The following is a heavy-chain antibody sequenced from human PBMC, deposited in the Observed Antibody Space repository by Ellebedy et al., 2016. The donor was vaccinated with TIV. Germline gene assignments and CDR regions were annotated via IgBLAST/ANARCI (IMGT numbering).Heavy chain of an antibody. CDR2: IHYSGYT. V-gene: IGHV4-31*03. D-gene: IGHD2-2*01. Sequence: SETLSLXXTVSGVSITSGGYYWSWIRQHPGKGLEWIGYIHYSGYTYYNPSLKSRSTLSIDTSKKQFSLNLSSMTAADTAVYYCARGPPRGCSSRSCYAGGDYWGQGILVTVSS. CDR1: GVSITSGGYY. CDR3: ARGPPRGCSSRSCYAGGDY. J-gene: IGHJ4*02.